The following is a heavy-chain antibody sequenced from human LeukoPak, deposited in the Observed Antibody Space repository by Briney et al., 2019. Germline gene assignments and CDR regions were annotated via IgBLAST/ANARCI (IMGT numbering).Heavy chain of an antibody. V-gene: IGHV1-69*13. CDR3: AREWWDLLQRGVLFY. CDR1: GGTFSSYA. J-gene: IGHJ4*02. CDR2: IIPSLRTA. Sequence: AVKLSCKASGGTFSSYAITWVRQAPGQGIEWMGGIIPSLRTALYAQQFQGRVTITADESTTTAYMELNSLRSEGTAVYYCAREWWDLLQRGVLFYWGQGTPVTVSS. D-gene: IGHD2-15*01.